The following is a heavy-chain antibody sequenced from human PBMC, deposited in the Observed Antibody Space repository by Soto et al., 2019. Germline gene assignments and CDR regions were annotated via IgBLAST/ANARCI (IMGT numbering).Heavy chain of an antibody. D-gene: IGHD2-15*01. V-gene: IGHV1-69*01. CDR1: GGTFSSYA. Sequence: QVQLVQSGAEVKKPGSSVKVSCKASGGTFSSYAISWVRQAPGQGLEWMGGIIPIFGTANYAQKFQGRVTITADESTSTAYMELSSLRSEDTAVYYCARKHCSGGRCYRAYYYYGMDVWGQGTTVTVSS. CDR2: IIPIFGTA. J-gene: IGHJ6*02. CDR3: ARKHCSGGRCYRAYYYYGMDV.